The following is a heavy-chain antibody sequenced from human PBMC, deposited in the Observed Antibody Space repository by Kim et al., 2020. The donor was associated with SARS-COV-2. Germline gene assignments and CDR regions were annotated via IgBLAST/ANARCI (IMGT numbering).Heavy chain of an antibody. Sequence: GGSLRLSCAASGFTFNSYWMSWVRQAPGKGLEWVANIKQDGSEQYYVDSVKGRFTISRDNAKKSLYLQLNSLRAEDTAVYYCARERNGMYCSSSNCPNYYYYHMDVWGQGTTVTVSS. CDR3: ARERNGMYCSSSNCPNYYYYHMDV. CDR1: GFTFNSYW. J-gene: IGHJ6*02. CDR2: IKQDGSEQ. D-gene: IGHD2-2*01. V-gene: IGHV3-7*01.